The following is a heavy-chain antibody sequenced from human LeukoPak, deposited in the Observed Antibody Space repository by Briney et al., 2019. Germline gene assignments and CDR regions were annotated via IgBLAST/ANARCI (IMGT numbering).Heavy chain of an antibody. Sequence: GGSLRLPCAASGFIFSDYYMSWIRQAPGKGLEWVSYISSSGTTIYYADSVKGRFTISRDNAKNSLYLQMNSLRAEDTAVYYCARSYGSAHSSHIWGQGTMVTVSS. CDR1: GFIFSDYY. CDR3: ARSYGSAHSSHI. D-gene: IGHD3-10*01. CDR2: ISSSGTTI. J-gene: IGHJ3*02. V-gene: IGHV3-11*04.